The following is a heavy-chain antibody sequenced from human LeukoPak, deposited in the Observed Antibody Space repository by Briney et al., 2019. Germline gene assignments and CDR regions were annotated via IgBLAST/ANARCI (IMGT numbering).Heavy chain of an antibody. Sequence: GGTLRLSCAASGFTLNRYGMSWVRQAPGKGLEWVSAISGSGGTTYYADSVKGRFTISRDNSKNTLYLQINSLRAEDTAVYYCAKDHLPGIVVADRDYWGQGTLVTVSS. V-gene: IGHV3-23*01. CDR3: AKDHLPGIVVADRDY. CDR2: ISGSGGTT. J-gene: IGHJ4*02. D-gene: IGHD6-19*01. CDR1: GFTLNRYG.